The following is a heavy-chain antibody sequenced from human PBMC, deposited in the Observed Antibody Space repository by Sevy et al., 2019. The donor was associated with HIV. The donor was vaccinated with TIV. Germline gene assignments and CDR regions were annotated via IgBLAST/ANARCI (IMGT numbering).Heavy chain of an antibody. D-gene: IGHD6-19*01. V-gene: IGHV3-30*18. CDR1: GFTFSSYG. CDR2: LSSDGNNK. J-gene: IGHJ4*02. Sequence: GGSLRLSCAASGFTFSSYGMHWVRQAPGKGLEWVAVLSSDGNNKYYADSVKGRFTISSANSKNTLYLQMNSLRADDTAMYYCAKEAGYTVGWYPGYWGQGTLVTVSS. CDR3: AKEAGYTVGWYPGY.